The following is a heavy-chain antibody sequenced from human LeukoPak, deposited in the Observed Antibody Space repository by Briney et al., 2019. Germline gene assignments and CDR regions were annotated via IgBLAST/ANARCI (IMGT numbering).Heavy chain of an antibody. CDR3: ARLRWPRGGRSSFDY. CDR1: GYSFTSHW. J-gene: IGHJ4*02. Sequence: GESLRISCKGSGYSFTSHWIGWVRQMPGKILELMGIINPDDSDTIYSPSFQGQVTISADESITTAYLQWSSLKASDTAMYYCARLRWPRGGRSSFDYWGQGALVTVSS. V-gene: IGHV5-51*01. CDR2: INPDDSDT. D-gene: IGHD3-10*01.